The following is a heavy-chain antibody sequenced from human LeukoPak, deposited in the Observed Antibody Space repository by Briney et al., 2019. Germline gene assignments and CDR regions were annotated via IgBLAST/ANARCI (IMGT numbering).Heavy chain of an antibody. CDR3: ARSGDSSGYALDY. CDR2: INTKTGNP. Sequence: GASVKVSCKTSGYTFTSYAINWMRQAPGQGLEWMGWINTKTGNPMYAQGFTGRYVFSLDTSVSTAYLQISSLKAEDTAVYYCARSGDSSGYALDYWGQGTLVTVSS. V-gene: IGHV7-4-1*02. D-gene: IGHD3-22*01. J-gene: IGHJ4*02. CDR1: GYTFTSYA.